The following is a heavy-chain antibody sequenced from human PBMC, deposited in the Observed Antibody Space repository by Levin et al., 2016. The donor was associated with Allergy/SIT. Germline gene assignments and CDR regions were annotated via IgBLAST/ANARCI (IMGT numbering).Heavy chain of an antibody. CDR2: ISGYNGNT. Sequence: ASVKVSCKASGYTFTSYDISWVRQAPGQGLEWMGWISGYNGNTNYAQKLQGRVTMTTDTSTSTAYMELRSLTSDDTAVYYCARDRSLGRPAASPPVGYWGQGTLVTVSS. J-gene: IGHJ4*02. V-gene: IGHV1-18*01. CDR3: ARDRSLGRPAASPPVGY. D-gene: IGHD2-2*01. CDR1: GYTFTSYD.